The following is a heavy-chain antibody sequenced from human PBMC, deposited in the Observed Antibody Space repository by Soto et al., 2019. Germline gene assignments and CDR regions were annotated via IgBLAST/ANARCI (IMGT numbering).Heavy chain of an antibody. V-gene: IGHV1-69*05. CDR3: AGEGVTASLSMPWMGYHYYGLDV. J-gene: IGHJ6*02. CDR1: GGSFKSHT. CDR2: IMPMFGVT. Sequence: QVQLVQSGAEVKKPGSSVKVSCRASGGSFKSHTISWVRQAPGQGLEWMGGIMPMFGVTNYARKFQGRLTMSTNDNTTTAYMEVSSLTSEDTAVYYCAGEGVTASLSMPWMGYHYYGLDVWGQGTTVIVSS. D-gene: IGHD1-26*01.